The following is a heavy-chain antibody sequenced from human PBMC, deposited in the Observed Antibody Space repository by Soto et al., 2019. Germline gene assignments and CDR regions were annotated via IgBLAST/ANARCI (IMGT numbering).Heavy chain of an antibody. CDR1: GFTFSNAW. Sequence: GGSLRLSCAASGFTFSNAWMSWVRQAPGKGLEWVGRIKSKTDGGTTDYAASVKGRFTISRDDSKNTLYLQMNSLKTEDTAVYYCTTDTNPTDNLDYWGQGTLVTVSS. J-gene: IGHJ4*02. CDR2: IKSKTDGGTT. CDR3: TTDTNPTDNLDY. V-gene: IGHV3-15*01. D-gene: IGHD3-9*01.